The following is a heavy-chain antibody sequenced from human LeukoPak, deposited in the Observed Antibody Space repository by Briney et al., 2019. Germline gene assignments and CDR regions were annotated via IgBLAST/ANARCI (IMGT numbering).Heavy chain of an antibody. D-gene: IGHD3-10*01. CDR1: GYTFTGYY. CDR2: XXXXSGGT. J-gene: IGHJ6*04. Sequence: ASVKVFCKASGYTFTGYYMHWVRQAPGQGLEXXXXXXXXSGGTNYAQKFQGWVTMTRDTSISTAYMELSRLRSDDTAVYYCATHYSSGSYSGRGYYGMDVWGKGTTVTVSS. CDR3: ATHYSSGSYSGRGYYGMDV. V-gene: IGHV1-2*04.